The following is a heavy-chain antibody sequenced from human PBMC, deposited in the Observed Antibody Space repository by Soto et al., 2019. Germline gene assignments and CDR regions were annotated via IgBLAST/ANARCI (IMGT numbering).Heavy chain of an antibody. CDR3: ARDSSGYKNWFDP. D-gene: IGHD3-22*01. Sequence: PSETLSLTCAVFGGSFSDSYWSWIRQPPGKGLEWIGEINHSGSTNYNPSLKSRVTISVDTSKNQFSLKLSSVTAADTAVYYCARDSSGYKNWFDPWGQGTLVTVCS. V-gene: IGHV4-34*01. CDR2: INHSGST. CDR1: GGSFSDSY. J-gene: IGHJ5*02.